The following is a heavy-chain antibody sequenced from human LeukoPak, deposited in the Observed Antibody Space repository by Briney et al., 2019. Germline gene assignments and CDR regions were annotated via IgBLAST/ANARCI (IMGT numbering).Heavy chain of an antibody. D-gene: IGHD3-10*01. CDR1: GVSMNSYY. V-gene: IGHV4-59*01. J-gene: IGHJ4*02. CDR3: ARLNGGEYYYGSGHHDY. Sequence: SETLSLTCTVSGVSMNSYYWSWIRQPPGKGLEWIGYIYYSGSTNYNPSLKSRVTISVDTTKNQSSLKLSSVTAADTAVYYCARLNGGEYYYGSGHHDYWGQGTLVTVSS. CDR2: IYYSGST.